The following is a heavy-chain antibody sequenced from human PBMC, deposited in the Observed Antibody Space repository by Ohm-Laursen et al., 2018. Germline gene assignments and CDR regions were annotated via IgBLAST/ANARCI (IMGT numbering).Heavy chain of an antibody. CDR2: IYSSGST. J-gene: IGHJ4*02. CDR3: ARSFDTYYFDL. CDR1: GDSISSYY. Sequence: PSDTLSLTCTVSGDSISSYYWSWIRQPAGKGLEWIGRIYSSGSTNYNPSLKSRVTMSVDTSKSQFFLKVNSVTAADTAVYYCARSFDTYYFDLWGQGTLVTVSS. V-gene: IGHV4-4*07.